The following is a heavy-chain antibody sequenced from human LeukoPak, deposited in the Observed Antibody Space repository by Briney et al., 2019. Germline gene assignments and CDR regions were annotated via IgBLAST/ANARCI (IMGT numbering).Heavy chain of an antibody. Sequence: SETLSLTCTVSGGSISSSSYYWGWIRQPPGKGLEWIGSIYYSGSTYYNPSLKSRVTISVETSKNQFSLKLKSVTAADTAGYYCARGGYYGSGNDFRFDPWGQGTLVTVSS. V-gene: IGHV4-39*07. J-gene: IGHJ5*02. CDR3: ARGGYYGSGNDFRFDP. CDR1: GGSISSSSYY. CDR2: IYYSGST. D-gene: IGHD3-10*01.